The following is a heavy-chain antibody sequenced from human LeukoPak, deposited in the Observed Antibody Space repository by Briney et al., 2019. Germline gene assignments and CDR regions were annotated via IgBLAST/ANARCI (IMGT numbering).Heavy chain of an antibody. CDR1: GGTFSSYA. CDR2: IIPIFGTA. J-gene: IGHJ6*03. Sequence: SVKVSCKASGGTFSSYAISWVRQAPGQGLEWMGRIIPIFGTANYAQKFQGRVTITTDESTSTAYMELSSLRSEDTAVYHCARSDYYDSSGYVYYMDVWGKGTTVTVSS. CDR3: ARSDYYDSSGYVYYMDV. V-gene: IGHV1-69*05. D-gene: IGHD3-22*01.